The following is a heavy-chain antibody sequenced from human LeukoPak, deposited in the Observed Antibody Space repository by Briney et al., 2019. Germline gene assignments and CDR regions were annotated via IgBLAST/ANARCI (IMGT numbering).Heavy chain of an antibody. Sequence: SETLSLTCAVYGGSFSGYYLGWIRQPPGKGLEWIGEINHDGNTYYNPSLKSRVTISVDTSKNQFSLKLISVTAADTAVYYCARGRGPAARSLSLWGRGTLVTVSS. J-gene: IGHJ2*01. CDR3: ARGRGPAARSLSL. D-gene: IGHD2-2*01. V-gene: IGHV4-34*01. CDR1: GGSFSGYY. CDR2: INHDGNT.